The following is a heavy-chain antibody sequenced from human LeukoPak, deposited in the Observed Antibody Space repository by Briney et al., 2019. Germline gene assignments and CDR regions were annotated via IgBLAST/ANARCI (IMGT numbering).Heavy chain of an antibody. CDR3: ARVWGGRSSDY. CDR1: GFTFSNSW. Sequence: GGSLRLSCEASGFTFSNSWMSWVRQAPGKGLEGVANIKQDGSEKYYVDSVKGRFTISRDNAKNSLHLQMNSLRAEDTAVYYCARVWGGRSSDYWGQGTLVTVSS. CDR2: IKQDGSEK. D-gene: IGHD3-16*01. V-gene: IGHV3-7*01. J-gene: IGHJ4*02.